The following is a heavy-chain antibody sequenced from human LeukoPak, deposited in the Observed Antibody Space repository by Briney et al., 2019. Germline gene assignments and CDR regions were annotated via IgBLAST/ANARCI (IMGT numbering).Heavy chain of an antibody. CDR3: ARALSYSYGSMDS. CDR1: GFTFSSYS. J-gene: IGHJ5*01. CDR2: ISSGSKYI. Sequence: PGGSLRLSCAASGFTFSSYSMNWVRQAPGKGLEWVSFISSGSKYIYNADSVKGRFTISRDNAKNSLYLQMSSLRAEDTAVYYCARALSYSYGSMDSWGQGTLVIVSS. D-gene: IGHD5-18*01. V-gene: IGHV3-21*01.